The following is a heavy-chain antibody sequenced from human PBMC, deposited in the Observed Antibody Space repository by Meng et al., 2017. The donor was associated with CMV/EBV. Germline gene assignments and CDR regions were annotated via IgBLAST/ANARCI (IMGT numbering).Heavy chain of an antibody. D-gene: IGHD3-3*01. V-gene: IGHV3-48*03. CDR2: ISSSGSTI. Sequence: GESLKISCAASGFTFSSYEMNWVRQAPGKGLEWVSYISSSGSTIYYADSVKGRFTISRDNAKNSLYLQMNSLRAEDTAVYYCARGALGIFGVVIIRSYFDYWGQGTPVTVSS. CDR1: GFTFSSYE. CDR3: ARGALGIFGVVIIRSYFDY. J-gene: IGHJ4*02.